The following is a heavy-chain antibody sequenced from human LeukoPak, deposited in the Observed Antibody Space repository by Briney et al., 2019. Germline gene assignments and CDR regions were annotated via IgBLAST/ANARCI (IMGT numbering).Heavy chain of an antibody. J-gene: IGHJ5*02. CDR3: ARVLFPSGPTHCFDP. D-gene: IGHD2/OR15-2a*01. Sequence: VASVKVSCKASGYIFSGHYIQWVRQAPGQGREWMGWINPASGGTNNAQKFHGRVTMTTDTSNSTLYMELNSLRSDDTAVLYCARVLFPSGPTHCFDPWGQGTLVTVPS. CDR2: INPASGGT. V-gene: IGHV1-2*02. CDR1: GYIFSGHY.